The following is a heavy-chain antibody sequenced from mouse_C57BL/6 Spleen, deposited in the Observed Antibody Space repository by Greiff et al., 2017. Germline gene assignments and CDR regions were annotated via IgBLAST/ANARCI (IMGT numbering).Heavy chain of an antibody. V-gene: IGHV1-26*01. CDR2: INPNNGGT. J-gene: IGHJ3*01. Sequence: VQLQQSGPELVKPGASVKISCKASGYTFTDYYMNWVKQSHGKSLEWIGDINPNNGGTSYNQKFKGKATLTVDKSSSTAYIELRSLTSEDSAGDYCASGKLGRSFAYWGQGTLVTVSA. CDR3: ASGKLGRSFAY. CDR1: GYTFTDYY. D-gene: IGHD4-1*01.